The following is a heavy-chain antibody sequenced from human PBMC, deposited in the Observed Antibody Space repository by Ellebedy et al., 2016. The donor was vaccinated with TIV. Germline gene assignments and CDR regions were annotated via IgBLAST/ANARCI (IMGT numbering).Heavy chain of an antibody. Sequence: ASVKVSXXTSGYTFRSYDVNWFRQATGQGLEWMGGVSPNYGTTVYAQKFQGRVTMTRDTSTNTAYMELSRLTSEDTAVYYCARSTSIAVAGAEDWGQGTLVTVSS. D-gene: IGHD6-19*01. CDR3: ARSTSIAVAGAED. V-gene: IGHV1-8*01. J-gene: IGHJ4*02. CDR2: VSPNYGTT. CDR1: GYTFRSYD.